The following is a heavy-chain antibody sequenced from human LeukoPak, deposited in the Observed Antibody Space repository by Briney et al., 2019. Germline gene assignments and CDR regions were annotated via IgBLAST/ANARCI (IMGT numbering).Heavy chain of an antibody. CDR2: INPNSGGT. CDR3: ARAKIFLEFSGFDP. Sequence: ASVKVSCKASGYTFTGYYMHWVRQAPGQGLEWMGWINPNSGGTNYAQKFQGRVTMTRDTSISTAYMELSRLRSDDTAVYYCARAKIFLEFSGFDPWGQGTLVTVSS. CDR1: GYTFTGYY. J-gene: IGHJ5*02. D-gene: IGHD3-3*01. V-gene: IGHV1-2*02.